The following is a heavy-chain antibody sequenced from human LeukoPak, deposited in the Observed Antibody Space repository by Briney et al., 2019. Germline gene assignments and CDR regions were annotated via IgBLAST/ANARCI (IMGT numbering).Heavy chain of an antibody. CDR3: ARGPGRGYSYGHIDS. CDR2: INPSDTSR. V-gene: IGHV1-46*01. CDR1: GYTFSSYY. D-gene: IGHD5-18*01. Sequence: ASVKVSCKASGYTFSSYYIHWVRQAPGQGLEWMGIINPSDTSRSYAQTFQDRVTLTSDMSTSTVYMELSSLRSEDTALYYCARGPGRGYSYGHIDSWGQGTLVTVSS. J-gene: IGHJ4*02.